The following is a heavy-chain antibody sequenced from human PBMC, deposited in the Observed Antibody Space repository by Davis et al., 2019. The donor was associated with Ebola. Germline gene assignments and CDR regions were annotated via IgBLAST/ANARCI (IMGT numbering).Heavy chain of an antibody. J-gene: IGHJ3*01. CDR1: GYTFTSYG. V-gene: IGHV1-18*01. D-gene: IGHD3-9*01. Sequence: AASVKVSCKASGYTFTSYGISWVRQAPGQGLEWMGWISAYNGNTNYAQKLQGRVTITADRSTNTAYMELSSLTSEDTARYYCASAKAMSTGYYFSDVFDVWGQGTTVTVSS. CDR2: ISAYNGNT. CDR3: ASAKAMSTGYYFSDVFDV.